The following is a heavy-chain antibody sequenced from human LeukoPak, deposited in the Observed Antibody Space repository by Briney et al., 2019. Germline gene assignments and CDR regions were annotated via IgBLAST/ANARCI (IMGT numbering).Heavy chain of an antibody. V-gene: IGHV3-13*01. D-gene: IGHD5-18*01. Sequence: GGSLRLSCAASGFTFSSYDMHWVRQATGKGLEWVSAIGTAGDTYYPGSVKGRFTISRENAKNSLYLQMNSLRAGDTAVYYCARDIRGYSYGHKAFDIWGQGTMVTVSS. CDR1: GFTFSSYD. CDR2: IGTAGDT. J-gene: IGHJ3*02. CDR3: ARDIRGYSYGHKAFDI.